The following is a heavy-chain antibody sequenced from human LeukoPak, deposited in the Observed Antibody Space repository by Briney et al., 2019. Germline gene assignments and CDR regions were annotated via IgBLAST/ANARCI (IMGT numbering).Heavy chain of an antibody. V-gene: IGHV4-34*01. Sequence: SETLSLTCAVYGGSFSGYYWRWIRQPPGKGLEWIGEINHSGSTNYNPSLKSRVTISVDTSKNQFSLKLSSVTAADTAVYYCSGYSSGLNWFDPWGQGTLVTVSS. CDR3: SGYSSGLNWFDP. CDR1: GGSFSGYY. CDR2: INHSGST. J-gene: IGHJ5*02. D-gene: IGHD6-19*01.